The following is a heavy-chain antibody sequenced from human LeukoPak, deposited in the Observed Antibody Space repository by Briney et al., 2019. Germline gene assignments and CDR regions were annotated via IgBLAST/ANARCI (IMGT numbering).Heavy chain of an antibody. V-gene: IGHV3-23*01. Sequence: GGSLRLSCAASGFNFANHAMSWVRQTPGKGLEWVSAISGGGDITYYADSVTGRFTISRDNSKDTLFLQMHSLRPGDTAVYYCVREDTPATANYWGQGTLVSISS. D-gene: IGHD2-21*02. CDR2: ISGGGDIT. CDR1: GFNFANHA. J-gene: IGHJ4*02. CDR3: VREDTPATANY.